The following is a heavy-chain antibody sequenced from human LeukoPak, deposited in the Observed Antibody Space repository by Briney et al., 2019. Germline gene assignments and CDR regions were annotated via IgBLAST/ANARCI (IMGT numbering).Heavy chain of an antibody. D-gene: IGHD3-3*01. CDR2: IHTGGNT. CDR1: SGSISSGNYH. J-gene: IGHJ3*02. V-gene: IGHV4-61*02. CDR3: ARLPTIFGVVFDAFDI. Sequence: PSQTLSLTCTVSSGSISSGNYHWSWIRQPAGTGLEWIGRIHTGGNTKYNSSLQSRVTISLDTSKNQFSLKLRSVTAADTAVYYCARLPTIFGVVFDAFDIWGQGTMVTVSS.